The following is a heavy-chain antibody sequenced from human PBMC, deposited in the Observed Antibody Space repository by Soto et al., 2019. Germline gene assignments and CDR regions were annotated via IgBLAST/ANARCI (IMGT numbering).Heavy chain of an antibody. D-gene: IGHD5-18*01. V-gene: IGHV3-23*01. J-gene: IGHJ6*01. Sequence: CGMSGFRQALGKGMEWVSAISTSGGSTYDADSVKGRFTISRDNSTNTLYLQMNSLRAEDTAVYYWAIVCGQLRNTSSLDV. CDR1: CG. CDR2: ISTSGGST. CDR3: AIVCGQLRNTSSLDV.